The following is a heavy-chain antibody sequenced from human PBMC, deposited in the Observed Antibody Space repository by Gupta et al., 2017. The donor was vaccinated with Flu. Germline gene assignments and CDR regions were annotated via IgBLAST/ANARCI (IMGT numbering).Heavy chain of an antibody. CDR1: GFTFRNDW. J-gene: IGHJ5*01. CDR2: ISPDGSSI. Sequence: EVQLVESGGGLVQTGGSLSLSCAASGFTFRNDWMHWVRQAPGKGLVWVSRISPDGSSINYADSVKGRFTTSRDNGENTLRLQMNSLRAEDTAVYYCVRDPPEWELPPDSWGQGTLVAVSS. D-gene: IGHD1-26*01. CDR3: VRDPPEWELPPDS. V-gene: IGHV3-74*01.